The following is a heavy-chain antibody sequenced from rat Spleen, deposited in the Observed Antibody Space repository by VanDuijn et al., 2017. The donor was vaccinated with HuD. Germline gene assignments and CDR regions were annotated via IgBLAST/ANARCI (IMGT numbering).Heavy chain of an antibody. CDR1: GFSLTRNS. J-gene: IGHJ2*01. V-gene: IGHV2-63*01. D-gene: IGHD4-3*01. Sequence: QVQLKESGPGLVQPSQTLSLTCTVSGFSLTRNSVSWVRQPPGKGLEWLGRMRFNGDPSYNSALRSRLSISRDTSKDQVFLQLNSLQTDDTGTYYCARYNSGFDYWGQGVMVTVSS. CDR2: MRFNGDP. CDR3: ARYNSGFDY.